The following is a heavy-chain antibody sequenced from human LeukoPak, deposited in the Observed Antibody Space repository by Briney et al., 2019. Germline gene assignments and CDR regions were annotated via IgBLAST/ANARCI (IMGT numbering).Heavy chain of an antibody. J-gene: IGHJ4*02. CDR3: ARDRSGDYYDSSGSVY. V-gene: IGHV3-21*01. CDR2: ISSSSSYI. Sequence: PGGSLRLSCAASGFTFSSYSMNWVRQAPGKGLEWVSSISSSSSYIYYADSVKGRFTISRDNAKNSLYLQMNSLRAEGTAVYYCARDRSGDYYDSSGSVYWGQGTLVTVSS. CDR1: GFTFSSYS. D-gene: IGHD3-22*01.